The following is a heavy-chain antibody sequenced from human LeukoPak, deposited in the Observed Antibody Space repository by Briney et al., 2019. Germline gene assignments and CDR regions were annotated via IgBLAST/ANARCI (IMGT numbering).Heavy chain of an antibody. CDR3: ARDLEDENPENYFDH. Sequence: GGSLRLSCAASGFTFDDYGMSWVRQAPGKGLEWVSYISCCTSKVYYADSVKGRFTISRDNAKNSLYLQMNSLRVEDTAVYYCARDLEDENPENYFDHWGQGTLVTVSS. V-gene: IGHV3-21*06. D-gene: IGHD2/OR15-2a*01. CDR2: ISCCTSKV. CDR1: GFTFDDYG. J-gene: IGHJ4*02.